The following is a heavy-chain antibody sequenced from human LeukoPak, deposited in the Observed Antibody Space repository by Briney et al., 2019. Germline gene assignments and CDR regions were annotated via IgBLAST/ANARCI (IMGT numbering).Heavy chain of an antibody. CDR1: RFSVSRCA. Sequence: GRSLRLSCADSRFSVSRCAICWVRQAPGKKLEWVSAISGSGGSTYYADSVKGRFTISRDNSKNTLYLQMNSLGAEDTAVYYCAINLNYGDSLSFDYWGQGTLVTVSS. CDR3: AINLNYGDSLSFDY. CDR2: ISGSGGST. V-gene: IGHV3-23*01. D-gene: IGHD4-17*01. J-gene: IGHJ4*02.